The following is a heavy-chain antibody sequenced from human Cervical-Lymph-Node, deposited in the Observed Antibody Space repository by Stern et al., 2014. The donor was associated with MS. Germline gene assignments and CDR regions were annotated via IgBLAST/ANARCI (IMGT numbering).Heavy chain of an antibody. CDR1: GFTFRNAW. V-gene: IGHV3-15*01. CDR3: TTLDRSYPYYYYGMDV. D-gene: IGHD1-26*01. Sequence: EVQLEESGGGLVKPGGSLRISCAASGFTFRNAWMTWIRQVPGKGLEWVGRIKRKTADRTQDYAAPVKGRFTISRDDSKNTLYLQMNSLKTEDTAVYYCTTLDRSYPYYYYGMDVWGQGTTVTVSS. CDR2: IKRKTADRTQ. J-gene: IGHJ6*02.